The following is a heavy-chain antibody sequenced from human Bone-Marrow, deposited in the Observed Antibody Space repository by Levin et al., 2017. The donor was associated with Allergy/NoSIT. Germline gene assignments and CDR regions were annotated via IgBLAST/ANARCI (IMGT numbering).Heavy chain of an antibody. CDR1: GFTFSTYT. D-gene: IGHD3-9*01. CDR3: ATIGGWGSLPGY. J-gene: IGHJ4*02. CDR2: ISVGGDKT. V-gene: IGHV3-23*01. Sequence: GGSLRLSCAASGFTFSTYTMSWVRQAPGKGPEWVSSISVGGDKTTYADSVKGRFTISRDNSRNTVYLQMNSLRVDDTAVYYCATIGGWGSLPGYWGQGTLASVSS.